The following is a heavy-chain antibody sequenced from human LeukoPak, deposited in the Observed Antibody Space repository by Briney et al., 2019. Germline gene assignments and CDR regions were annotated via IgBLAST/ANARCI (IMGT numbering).Heavy chain of an antibody. D-gene: IGHD3-22*01. Sequence: ASVKVSCKASGYTFSRYYIHWVRQAPGQGLEWMGIINPSDGSTIYAQKFQGRVTMTEDTSTDTAYMELSSLRSEDTAVYYCVGYYDSSGYVYYFDYWGQGTLVTVSS. V-gene: IGHV1-46*01. J-gene: IGHJ4*02. CDR3: VGYYDSSGYVYYFDY. CDR2: INPSDGST. CDR1: GYTFSRYY.